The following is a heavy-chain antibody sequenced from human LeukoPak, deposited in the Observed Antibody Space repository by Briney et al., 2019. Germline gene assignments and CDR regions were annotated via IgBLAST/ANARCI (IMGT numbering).Heavy chain of an antibody. V-gene: IGHV1-18*01. J-gene: IGHJ1*01. CDR1: GYTFTSYG. Sequence: VASVKVSCKASGYTFTSYGISWVRQAPGQGLEWMGWISAYNGNTNYAQKLQGRVTMTTDTSTSTAYMELRSLRSDDTAVYYCARDPRPYYDYVQGYFQHWGQGTLVTVSS. CDR3: ARDPRPYYDYVQGYFQH. D-gene: IGHD3-16*01. CDR2: ISAYNGNT.